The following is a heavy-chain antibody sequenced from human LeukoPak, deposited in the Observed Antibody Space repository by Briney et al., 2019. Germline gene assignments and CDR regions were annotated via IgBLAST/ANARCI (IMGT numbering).Heavy chain of an antibody. CDR3: ARARAGKVGATEYYFDY. V-gene: IGHV4-59*01. CDR1: GGSISSYY. Sequence: PSETLSLTCTVSGGSISSYYWSWIRQPPGKGLEWIGYIYYSGSTNYNPSLKSRVTISVDTSKNQFSLKLSSVTAADTAVYYCARARAGKVGATEYYFDYWGQGTLVTVSS. CDR2: IYYSGST. D-gene: IGHD1-26*01. J-gene: IGHJ4*02.